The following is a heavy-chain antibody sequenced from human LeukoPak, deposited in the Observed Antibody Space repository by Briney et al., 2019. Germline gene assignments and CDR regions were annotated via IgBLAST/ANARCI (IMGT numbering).Heavy chain of an antibody. Sequence: GGSLRLSCAASGFIFSSNTMNWVRQAPGKGLEWVSSISSSSSYIYYADSVKGRFTISRDDAKNSLYLQLNSLRADDTAVYYCARGVPAAIPQYYYYYYMDVWGKGTTVTVSS. D-gene: IGHD2-2*01. CDR1: GFIFSSNT. V-gene: IGHV3-21*06. J-gene: IGHJ6*03. CDR2: ISSSSSYI. CDR3: ARGVPAAIPQYYYYYYMDV.